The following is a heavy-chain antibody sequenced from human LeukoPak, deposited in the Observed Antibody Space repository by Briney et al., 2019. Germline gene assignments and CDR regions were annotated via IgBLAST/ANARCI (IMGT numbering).Heavy chain of an antibody. Sequence: PSETLSLTCAVSGGSISGSNWWSWVRQPPGKGLEWIGEIYHSGSTNYNPSLKSRVTISVDKSKNQFSLKLSSVTAADTAVYYCARADASLSFRFGVFDYWGQGTLVTVSS. D-gene: IGHD3-10*01. J-gene: IGHJ4*02. V-gene: IGHV4-4*02. CDR1: GGSISGSNW. CDR2: IYHSGST. CDR3: ARADASLSFRFGVFDY.